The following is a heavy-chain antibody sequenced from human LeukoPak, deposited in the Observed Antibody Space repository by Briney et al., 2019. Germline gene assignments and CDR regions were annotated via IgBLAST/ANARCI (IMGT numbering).Heavy chain of an antibody. CDR1: GRIFSSYG. Sequence: GESLSLTCTASGRIFSSYGMHWVRMGQGPGQELVANIRHDESKTFYADSVKGRFTISRDNSNITLYLQMHSLRAEDTALYYWAKPVIPSAYQGTYYMDVWGKGTTVTVSS. CDR2: IRHDESKT. J-gene: IGHJ6*03. CDR3: AKPVIPSAYQGTYYMDV. V-gene: IGHV3-30*02. D-gene: IGHD3-16*01.